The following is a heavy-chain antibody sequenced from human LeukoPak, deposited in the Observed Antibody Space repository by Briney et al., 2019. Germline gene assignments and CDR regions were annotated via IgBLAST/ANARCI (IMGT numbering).Heavy chain of an antibody. J-gene: IGHJ6*03. Sequence: GGPLKTSCKASGYSFISYWIGWLRQLPGKVRGWLGIIYPVDSATTYSPSFQGQVTISADKSISTAYLQWRSLKASDTAMYYCARAGDSSGYYPYYYYYYMDVWLKGTTVTVSS. D-gene: IGHD3-22*01. V-gene: IGHV5-51*03. CDR1: GYSFISYW. CDR3: ARAGDSSGYYPYYYYYYMDV. CDR2: IYPVDSAT.